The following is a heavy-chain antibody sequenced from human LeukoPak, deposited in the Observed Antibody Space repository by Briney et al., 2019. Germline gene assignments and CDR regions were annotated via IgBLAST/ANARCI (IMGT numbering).Heavy chain of an antibody. J-gene: IGHJ4*02. CDR3: APQPDIVVVPAAMDY. V-gene: IGHV3-23*01. CDR2: ISGSGGST. Sequence: PGGSLRLSCAASGFTFSIYAMSWVRQAPGKGLEWVSAISGSGGSTYYADSVKGRFTISRDNSKNTLYLQMNSLRAEDTAVHYCAPQPDIVVVPAAMDYWGQGTLVTVSS. CDR1: GFTFSIYA. D-gene: IGHD2-2*01.